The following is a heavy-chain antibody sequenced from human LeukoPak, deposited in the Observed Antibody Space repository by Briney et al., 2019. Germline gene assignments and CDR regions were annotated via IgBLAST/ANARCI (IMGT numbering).Heavy chain of an antibody. Sequence: SETLSLTCTVSGGSISSYYWSWIRQPPGKGLEWIGYIYYSGSTNYNPSLKSRVTISVDTSKSQFSLKLSSVTAADTAVYYCARHYYGSGSYYIAYYYYGMDVWGQGTTVTVSS. CDR1: GGSISSYY. J-gene: IGHJ6*02. CDR2: IYYSGST. D-gene: IGHD3-10*01. CDR3: ARHYYGSGSYYIAYYYYGMDV. V-gene: IGHV4-59*08.